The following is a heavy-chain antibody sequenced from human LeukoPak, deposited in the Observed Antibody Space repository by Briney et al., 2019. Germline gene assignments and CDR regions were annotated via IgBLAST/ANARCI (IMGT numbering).Heavy chain of an antibody. CDR3: ARDGYCSGGSCYSSGFDC. D-gene: IGHD2-15*01. CDR1: GFTFSSYA. CDR2: IKRIGCDT. Sequence: GVALRLSCAASGFTFSSYAMSWVRQAPGKGLEWVSDIKRIGCDTYYTDSVKGRFTISRDSSKNTLYLQMSSLRAHDTAVYYCARDGYCSGGSCYSSGFDCWGQGTLVT. V-gene: IGHV3-23*01. J-gene: IGHJ4*02.